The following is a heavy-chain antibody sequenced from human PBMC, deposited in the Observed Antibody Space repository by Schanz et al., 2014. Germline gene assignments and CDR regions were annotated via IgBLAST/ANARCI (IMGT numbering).Heavy chain of an antibody. CDR1: GFTFSSHS. CDR2: ISGSGNTI. V-gene: IGHV3-48*02. D-gene: IGHD3-16*01. J-gene: IGHJ4*02. CDR3: AGGPRGGYIEY. Sequence: EVQLVESGGNLVQPGGSLRLSCVASGFTFSSHSMNWVRQAPGQGLEWLSYISGSGNTIYYADSVKGRFTISRDNAKNSLSLQMDSLRDEDTAVYYCAGGPRGGYIEYWGQGTLVIVSS.